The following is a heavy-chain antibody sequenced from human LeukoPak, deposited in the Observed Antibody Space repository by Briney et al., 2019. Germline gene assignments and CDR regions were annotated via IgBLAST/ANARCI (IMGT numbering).Heavy chain of an antibody. CDR1: GGSISTSNW. V-gene: IGHV4-4*02. J-gene: IGHJ2*01. CDR3: ARVYYSNSYDYWYFDL. Sequence: SETLSLTCDVSGGSISTSNWLSWVRQPPGKGLEWIGYIFYSGSTNYNPSLKSRVTISVDTSKNQFSLKLSSVTAADTAVYYCARVYYSNSYDYWYFDLWGRGTLVTVSS. CDR2: IFYSGST. D-gene: IGHD6-13*01.